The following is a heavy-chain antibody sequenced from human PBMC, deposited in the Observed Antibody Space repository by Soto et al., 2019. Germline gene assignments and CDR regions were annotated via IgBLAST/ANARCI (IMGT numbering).Heavy chain of an antibody. CDR3: ARDLWGYCGADCYPLDV. V-gene: IGHV4-59*01. CDR2: MYNTGST. D-gene: IGHD2-21*02. Sequence: TSETLSLTCTVSGGSISSYYWSWIRQPPGKGLEWIGYMYNTGSTIYNPSLKSRVTISVDTSKNQFSLKLNSVTAADTAVYYCARDLWGYCGADCYPLDVWGQGTTATVSS. CDR1: GGSISSYY. J-gene: IGHJ6*02.